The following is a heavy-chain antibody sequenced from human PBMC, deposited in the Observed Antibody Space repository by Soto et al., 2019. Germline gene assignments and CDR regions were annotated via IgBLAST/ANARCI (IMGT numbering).Heavy chain of an antibody. D-gene: IGHD4-17*01. CDR2: ISSSSSYI. CDR3: ARTRSLRFDAFDI. V-gene: IGHV3-21*01. J-gene: IGHJ3*02. Sequence: PGGSLRLSCAASGFTFSSYSMNWVRQAPGKGLEWVSSISSSSSYIYYADSVKGRFTISRDNAKNSLYLQMNSLRAEDTAVYYCARTRSLRFDAFDIWGQGTMVTVSS. CDR1: GFTFSSYS.